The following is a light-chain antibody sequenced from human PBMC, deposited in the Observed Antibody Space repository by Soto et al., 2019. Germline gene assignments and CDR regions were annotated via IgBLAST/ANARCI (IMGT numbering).Light chain of an antibody. Sequence: EIVLTQSPGTLSLSPGERATLSCRASQIVSSTYLAWFQQKPGQAPRLLIYGASTRATGIPDRFSGSGSGTDSTLTISGLVPEDFALYYCQQYGVTPPNSFGGGTKVEV. CDR3: QQYGVTPPNS. J-gene: IGKJ4*01. CDR2: GAS. V-gene: IGKV3-20*01. CDR1: QIVSSTY.